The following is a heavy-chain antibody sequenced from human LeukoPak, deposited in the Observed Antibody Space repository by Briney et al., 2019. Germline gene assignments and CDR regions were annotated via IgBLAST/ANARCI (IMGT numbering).Heavy chain of an antibody. CDR1: VYPFSNYG. Sequence: ASVKVSCKASVYPFSNYGISWVRQAPGQGLEWMGWISGYNGNTNYAQNLQGRGTLTTDTSTSTAYMEWRSRRSDDTAVYFCAREMVAPTALSIIVFDPWGQGTLVTVSS. D-gene: IGHD2-2*01. CDR2: ISGYNGNT. V-gene: IGHV1-18*01. J-gene: IGHJ5*02. CDR3: AREMVAPTALSIIVFDP.